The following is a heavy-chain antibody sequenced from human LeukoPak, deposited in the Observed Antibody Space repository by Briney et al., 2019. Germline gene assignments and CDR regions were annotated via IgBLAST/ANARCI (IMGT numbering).Heavy chain of an antibody. Sequence: GGSLRLSCAASGFTFDDYTMHWVRQAPGKGLEWVSLISWDGGSTYYADSVKGRFTISRDNSKNSLYLQMNSLRTEDTALYYCAKAIYYDILTGYDYWGQGTLVTVSS. J-gene: IGHJ4*02. CDR3: AKAIYYDILTGYDY. CDR2: ISWDGGST. D-gene: IGHD3-9*01. CDR1: GFTFDDYT. V-gene: IGHV3-43*01.